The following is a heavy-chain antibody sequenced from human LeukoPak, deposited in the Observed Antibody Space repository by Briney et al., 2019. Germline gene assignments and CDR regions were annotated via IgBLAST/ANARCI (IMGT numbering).Heavy chain of an antibody. CDR3: ARDPPAAGSAEYFQH. V-gene: IGHV4-4*07. CDR1: GGSISSYY. D-gene: IGHD6-13*01. J-gene: IGHJ1*01. Sequence: PSETLSLTCTVSGGSISSYYWSWIRQPAGKGLEWIGRIYTSGSTNYNPSLKSRVTMSVDTSKNQFSLKLSSVTAADTAVYYCARDPPAAGSAEYFQHWGQGTLVTVSS. CDR2: IYTSGST.